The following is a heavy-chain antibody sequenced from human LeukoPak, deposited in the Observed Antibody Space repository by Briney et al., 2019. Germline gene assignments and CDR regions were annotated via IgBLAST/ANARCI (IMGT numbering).Heavy chain of an antibody. D-gene: IGHD2-15*01. V-gene: IGHV3-23*01. J-gene: IGHJ4*02. CDR1: GFTLSSYA. CDR2: ISVSGNT. Sequence: GGSLRLSYAASGFTLSSYAMSWVRQGPGKGLEWVSAISVSGNTYHADSVKGRFTISRDSSKNTLYLQMNSLRAEDAAVYYCAKAPVTTCSGAYCYPFDYWGQGTLVTVSS. CDR3: AKAPVTTCSGAYCYPFDY.